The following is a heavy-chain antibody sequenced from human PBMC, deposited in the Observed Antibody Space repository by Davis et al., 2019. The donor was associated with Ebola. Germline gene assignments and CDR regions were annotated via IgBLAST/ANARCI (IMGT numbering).Heavy chain of an antibody. V-gene: IGHV3-7*03. CDR3: AKDISPHNGVIVTQVDS. J-gene: IGHJ4*02. CDR1: GFTFSNHW. Sequence: GESLKISCAASGFTFSNHWMTWVRQTPGKGLEWVANILKDGSGQYYVDSVKGRFTISRDNALNSVYLQMNNLRVEDTAVYYCAKDISPHNGVIVTQVDSWGQGTLVTVSS. CDR2: ILKDGSGQ. D-gene: IGHD1-1*01.